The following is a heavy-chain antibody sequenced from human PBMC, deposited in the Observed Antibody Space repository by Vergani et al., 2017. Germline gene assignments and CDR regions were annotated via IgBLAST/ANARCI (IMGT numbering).Heavy chain of an antibody. D-gene: IGHD3-10*01. CDR3: VKELEAGVATFSFDY. V-gene: IGHV3-72*01. Sequence: EVRLVESGGGLVQPGGSLRLSCATSGFTLSDYWIDWVRQAPGKGLEWVARTRNKARGYSTDYAASVRGRFIVSRDASGKSVSLQMTRLRIDDTAVYFCVKELEAGVATFSFDYWGQGTLVSVSS. CDR1: GFTLSDYW. CDR2: TRNKARGYST. J-gene: IGHJ4*02.